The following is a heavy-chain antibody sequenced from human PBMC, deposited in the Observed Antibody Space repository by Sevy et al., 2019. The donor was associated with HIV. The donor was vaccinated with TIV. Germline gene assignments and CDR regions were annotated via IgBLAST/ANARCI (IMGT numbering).Heavy chain of an antibody. Sequence: GGSLRLSCAASGFTFSDYAMHWVRQAPGKGLEWVAVISYDGRNNKYNEDSVKGRFTISRDNSKNTLYLQMNSLRAEDTAIYYCARDRGELLSSAFDYWGQGTLVTVSS. CDR1: GFTFSDYA. V-gene: IGHV3-30*04. CDR3: ARDRGELLSSAFDY. D-gene: IGHD1-26*01. CDR2: ISYDGRNNK. J-gene: IGHJ4*02.